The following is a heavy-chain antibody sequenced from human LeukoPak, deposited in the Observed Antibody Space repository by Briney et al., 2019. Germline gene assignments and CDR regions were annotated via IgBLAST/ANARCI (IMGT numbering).Heavy chain of an antibody. J-gene: IGHJ4*02. D-gene: IGHD3-3*01. CDR1: GFTFDDYA. V-gene: IGHV3-9*01. Sequence: PGRSLRLSCAASGFTFDDYAMHWVRQAPGKGLEWVSGISWNSGSIGYADSVKGRFTISRDNAKNSLYLQMNSLRAEDTAVYYCARDSFHDFWSGYLDYWGQGTLVTVSS. CDR3: ARDSFHDFWSGYLDY. CDR2: ISWNSGSI.